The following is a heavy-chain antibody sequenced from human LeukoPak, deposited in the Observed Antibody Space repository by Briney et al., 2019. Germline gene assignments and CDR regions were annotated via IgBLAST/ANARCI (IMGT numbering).Heavy chain of an antibody. D-gene: IGHD1-26*01. CDR1: GFTFSSYS. Sequence: GGSLRLSCAASGFTFSSYSMNWVRQAPGKGLEWVSSISSSSSYIYYADSVKGRFTISRDNAKNSLYLQMNSLRAEDTAVYYCARALVGRGAFGIWGQGTMVTVSS. CDR3: ARALVGRGAFGI. J-gene: IGHJ3*02. V-gene: IGHV3-21*01. CDR2: ISSSSSYI.